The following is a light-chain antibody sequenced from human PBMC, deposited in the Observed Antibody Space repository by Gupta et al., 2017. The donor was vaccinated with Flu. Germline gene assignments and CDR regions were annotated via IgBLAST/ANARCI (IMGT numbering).Light chain of an antibody. J-gene: IGLJ1*01. CDR3: AAWDDSLSGSYV. Sequence: QSVLSQPPAASGSPGPRVTIPCSGSSSNIGSNYVYWYQQLPGTAPKLLIYRNNQRPSGVPDRFSGSKSGTSASLAISGLRSEDEADYYCAAWDDSLSGSYVFGTGTKVTVL. CDR1: SSNIGSNY. V-gene: IGLV1-47*01. CDR2: RNN.